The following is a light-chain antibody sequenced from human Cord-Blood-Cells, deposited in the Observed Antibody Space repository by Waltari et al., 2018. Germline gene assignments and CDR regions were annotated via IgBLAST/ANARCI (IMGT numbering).Light chain of an antibody. CDR3: SSYTSSSNWV. CDR2: DVS. J-gene: IGLJ3*02. V-gene: IGLV2-14*01. Sequence: QSALTQPASVSGSPGQSITISCTGTSSDVGGYNYVSWYQQHPGKAPKLMIYDVSNRPSGVSNRFSGPKSGNPASLTISGLQAEDEADYYCSSYTSSSNWVFGGGTKLTVL. CDR1: SSDVGGYNY.